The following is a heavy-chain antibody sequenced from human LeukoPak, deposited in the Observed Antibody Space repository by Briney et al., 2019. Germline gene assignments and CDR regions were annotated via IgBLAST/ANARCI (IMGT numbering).Heavy chain of an antibody. J-gene: IGHJ5*02. CDR1: GFTFSDYY. V-gene: IGHV3-72*01. CDR3: AKDRVAAAGRFDP. Sequence: GGSLRLSCAASGFTFSDYYIDWVRQAPGKGLEWVGRSRNKGNSYTTEYAASVKGRFTISRDDSKNSLYLQMNSLKTEDTAVYYCAKDRVAAAGRFDPWGQGTLVTVSS. D-gene: IGHD6-13*01. CDR2: SRNKGNSYTT.